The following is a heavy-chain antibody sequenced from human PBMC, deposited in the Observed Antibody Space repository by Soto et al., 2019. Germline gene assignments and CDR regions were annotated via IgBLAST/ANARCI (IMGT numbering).Heavy chain of an antibody. J-gene: IGHJ3*02. CDR2: ISGSGGST. Sequence: GGSLRLSCAASGFTFSSYAMSWVRQAPGKGLEWVSAISGSGGSTYYADSVKGRFTISRDNSKNTLYLQMNSLSAEDTAVYYCAKDVGEYSGYDQLTDAFDIWGQGTMVTVSS. D-gene: IGHD5-12*01. V-gene: IGHV3-23*01. CDR1: GFTFSSYA. CDR3: AKDVGEYSGYDQLTDAFDI.